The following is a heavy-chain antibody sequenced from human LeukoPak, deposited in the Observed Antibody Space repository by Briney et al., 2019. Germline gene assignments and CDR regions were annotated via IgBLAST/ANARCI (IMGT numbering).Heavy chain of an antibody. J-gene: IGHJ5*02. CDR3: ARARATTVTRYNWFDP. D-gene: IGHD4-17*01. CDR1: GYTFTSYA. Sequence: ASVKVSCKASGYTFTSYAMHWVRQAPGQRLEWMGWSNAGNGNTKYSQEFQGRVTITRNTSISTAYMELSSLRSEDTAVYYCARARATTVTRYNWFDPWGQGTLVTVSS. V-gene: IGHV1-3*02. CDR2: SNAGNGNT.